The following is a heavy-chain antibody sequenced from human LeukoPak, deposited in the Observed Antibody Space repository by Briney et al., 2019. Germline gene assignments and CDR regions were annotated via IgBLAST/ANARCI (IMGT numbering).Heavy chain of an antibody. CDR1: GFTFSRHG. D-gene: IGHD3-9*01. Sequence: PGRSLRLSCAASGFTFSRHGMHWVRQAPGKGLEWVAVISYDGSNKYYADSVKGRFTISRDNSKNTLYLEMNSLRAEDTAVYYCAKDPRGTLSGYFDYWGQGTLVTVSS. CDR2: ISYDGSNK. CDR3: AKDPRGTLSGYFDY. V-gene: IGHV3-30*18. J-gene: IGHJ4*02.